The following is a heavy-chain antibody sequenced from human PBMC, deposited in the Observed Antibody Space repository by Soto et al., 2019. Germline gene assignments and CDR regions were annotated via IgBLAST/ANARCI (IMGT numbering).Heavy chain of an antibody. Sequence: EAQLLESGGGLVQPGGSLRLSCAASGFTFASHPLSWVRQAPGKGLEWVSAISGESATIDYADSVKGRFTISSDYSDNTVYLKTNSLRAYDTAVYQCVNLIGNDNNGYWGQGNLVTVSS. CDR3: VNLIGNDNNGY. CDR1: GFTFASHP. J-gene: IGHJ4*02. V-gene: IGHV3-23*01. CDR2: ISGESATI. D-gene: IGHD1-1*01.